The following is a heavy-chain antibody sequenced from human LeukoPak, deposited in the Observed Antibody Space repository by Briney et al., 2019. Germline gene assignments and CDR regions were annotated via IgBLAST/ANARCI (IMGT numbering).Heavy chain of an antibody. CDR1: GGSFSGYY. CDR3: ARPLRYSYGHDAFDI. CDR2: INHSGST. J-gene: IGHJ3*02. Sequence: PSETLSLTCAVYGGSFSGYYWSWIRQPPGKGLEWIGEINHSGSTNYNPSLKSRVTISVDTSKIQFSLKLSSVTAADTAVYYCARPLRYSYGHDAFDIWGQGTMVTVSS. D-gene: IGHD5-18*01. V-gene: IGHV4-34*01.